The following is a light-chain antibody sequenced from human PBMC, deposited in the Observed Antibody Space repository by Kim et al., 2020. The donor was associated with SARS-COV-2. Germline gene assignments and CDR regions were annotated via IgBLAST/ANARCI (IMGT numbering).Light chain of an antibody. CDR3: QQTCSFSRT. CDR2: TAS. CDR1: QDISSY. V-gene: IGKV1-39*01. J-gene: IGKJ1*01. Sequence: EIQLTQSPYSLSVSLEDRVTITCRASQDISSYLHWYQQKPDKAPKLLINTASRLQRGVPSRFTGSGSGTDFTLTISSLQPEDSATYYCQQTCSFSRTFGQGTKVDIK.